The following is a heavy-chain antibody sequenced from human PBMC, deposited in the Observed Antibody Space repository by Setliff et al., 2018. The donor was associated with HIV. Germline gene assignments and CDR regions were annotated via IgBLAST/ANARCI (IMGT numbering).Heavy chain of an antibody. J-gene: IGHJ4*02. CDR2: ISSSSSTI. V-gene: IGHV3-48*04. CDR3: ARLWSYDYVWGSYRPVDY. CDR1: GFTFSSYS. Sequence: GGSLRLSCAASGFTFSSYSMNWVRQAPGKGLEWVSYISSSSSTIYYADSVKGRFTISRDNAKNSLYLQMNSLRAEDTAVYYCARLWSYDYVWGSYRPVDYWGRGTLVTVSS. D-gene: IGHD3-16*02.